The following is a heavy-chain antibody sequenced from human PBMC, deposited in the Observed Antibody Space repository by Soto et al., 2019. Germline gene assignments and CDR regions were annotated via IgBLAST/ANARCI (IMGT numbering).Heavy chain of an antibody. V-gene: IGHV1-2*02. CDR3: ARSLLDEYSSSWRSAYYAMDV. CDR1: GFTFSAYY. D-gene: IGHD6-13*01. Sequence: QVQLVQSGAEVKKPGASVKVSCKASGFTFSAYYIYWVRQAPGQGLEWNGWINTNRGGTNNAQKFQGRVTMTRDTSTSTVYMELSALSPDDTAVYYCARSLLDEYSSSWRSAYYAMDVWGQGTTVTVSS. J-gene: IGHJ6*02. CDR2: INTNRGGT.